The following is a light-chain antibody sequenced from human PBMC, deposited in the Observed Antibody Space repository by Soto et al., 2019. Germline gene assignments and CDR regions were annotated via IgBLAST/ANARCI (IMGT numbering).Light chain of an antibody. Sequence: QSALTQPASVSGSPGQSITISCTGSDVGAYRYVSWYQQHPGKAPRLMIYDVSNRPSGVSDRFSGSKSGNTASLTISGLQPEDEAYFFCSSYTGGNARVVCGGGTKLTVL. CDR2: DVS. J-gene: IGLJ2*01. CDR1: SDVGAYRY. CDR3: SSYTGGNARVV. V-gene: IGLV2-14*01.